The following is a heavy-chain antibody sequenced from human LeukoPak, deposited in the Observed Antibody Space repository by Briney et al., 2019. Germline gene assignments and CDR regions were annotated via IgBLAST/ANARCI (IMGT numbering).Heavy chain of an antibody. CDR2: ITPMFGMA. D-gene: IGHD5-24*01. J-gene: IGHJ5*02. V-gene: IGHV1-69*02. Sequence: GASVKVSCKASGGMFSDYTITWVRQIPGQGLEWMGRITPMFGMADYAQKFHDRVTITADKSTTTAYMDLSGLRSEDTAVYYCAGGGRDDFNSWFDPWGQGTLVTVSS. CDR3: AGGGRDDFNSWFDP. CDR1: GGMFSDYT.